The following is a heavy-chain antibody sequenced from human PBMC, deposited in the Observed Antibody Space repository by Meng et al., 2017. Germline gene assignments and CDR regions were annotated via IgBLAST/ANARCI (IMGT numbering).Heavy chain of an antibody. CDR1: GYTFTSYY. J-gene: IGHJ4*02. V-gene: IGHV1-2*06. CDR2: INPKSGET. CDR3: ARESLGVSNENAY. Sequence: ASVKVSCKASGYTFTSYYMHWVRQAPGQGLEWMGRINPKSGETNYAQKFQGRVTMTRDTSITTAYMELSSLRSDDTAVYYCARESLGVSNENAYWGQGTLVTVSS. D-gene: IGHD2-8*01.